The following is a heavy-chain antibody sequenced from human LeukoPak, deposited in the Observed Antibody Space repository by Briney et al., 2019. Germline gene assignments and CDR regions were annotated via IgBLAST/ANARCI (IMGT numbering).Heavy chain of an antibody. V-gene: IGHV4-61*02. Sequence: SETLSLTCTVSGGSISSGSYYWSWIRQPAGKGLEWIGRIYTSGSTNDNPSLKSRVTISVDTSTNQSSMKLSSVTAADTAVYYCARERVYQLDFAYWGQGTLVTVSS. D-gene: IGHD2-2*01. J-gene: IGHJ4*02. CDR2: IYTSGST. CDR1: GGSISSGSYY. CDR3: ARERVYQLDFAY.